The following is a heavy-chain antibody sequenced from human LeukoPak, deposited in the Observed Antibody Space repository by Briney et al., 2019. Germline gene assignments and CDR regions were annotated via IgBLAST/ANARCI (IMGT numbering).Heavy chain of an antibody. Sequence: SETLSLTCNVSGGSVSRSSHFWAWIRQPSEKGLEWIGNIDFVGTTYYNPSFKSRVTISVDTSKNKFSLKMSSVTAADTALYYCANTLAVVGSSFDFWGQGILVTVSA. CDR1: GGSVSRSSHF. CDR2: IDFVGTT. CDR3: ANTLAVVGSSFDF. D-gene: IGHD6-19*01. J-gene: IGHJ4*02. V-gene: IGHV4-39*01.